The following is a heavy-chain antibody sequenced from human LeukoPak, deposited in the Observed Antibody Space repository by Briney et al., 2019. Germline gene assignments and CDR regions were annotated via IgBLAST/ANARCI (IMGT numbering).Heavy chain of an antibody. D-gene: IGHD2-2*01. Sequence: TGGSLRLSCAASGFTFSSYAMHWVRQAPGEGLEWVAVISYDGSNKYYADSVKGRFTISRDNSKNTLYLQMNSLRAEDTAVYYCARAPEASCYRNWFDPWGQGTLVTVSS. CDR2: ISYDGSNK. J-gene: IGHJ5*02. CDR3: ARAPEASCYRNWFDP. V-gene: IGHV3-30-3*01. CDR1: GFTFSSYA.